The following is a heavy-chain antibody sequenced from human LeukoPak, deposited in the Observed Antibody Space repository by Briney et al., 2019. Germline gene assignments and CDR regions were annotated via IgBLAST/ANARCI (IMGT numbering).Heavy chain of an antibody. CDR2: ISGSGGST. CDR1: GFTFSSYA. CDR3: AKTPLSSVAARLGGYFDY. Sequence: GGSLRLSCAASGFTFSSYAISWVRQAPGKGLEWVSAISGSGGSTYYADSVKGRFTISRDNSKNTLYLQMNSLRAEDTAVYYCAKTPLSSVAARLGGYFDYWGQGTLVTVSS. D-gene: IGHD6-6*01. J-gene: IGHJ4*02. V-gene: IGHV3-23*01.